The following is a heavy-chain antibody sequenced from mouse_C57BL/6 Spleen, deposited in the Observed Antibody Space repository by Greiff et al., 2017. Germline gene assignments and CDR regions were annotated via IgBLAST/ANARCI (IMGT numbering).Heavy chain of an antibody. V-gene: IGHV1-15*01. Sequence: QVQLQQSGAELVRPGASVTLSCKASGYTFTDYEMHWVKQTPVHGLEWIGAIDPETGGTAYNQKFKGKAILTADKSASTAYMGLRSLTSEDSAVYYCTRGSYGSLAYWGQGTLVTVSA. D-gene: IGHD2-2*01. CDR2: IDPETGGT. CDR1: GYTFTDYE. CDR3: TRGSYGSLAY. J-gene: IGHJ3*01.